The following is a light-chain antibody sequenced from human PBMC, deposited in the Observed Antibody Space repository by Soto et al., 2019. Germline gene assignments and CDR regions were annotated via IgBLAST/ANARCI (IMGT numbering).Light chain of an antibody. V-gene: IGLV1-40*01. CDR1: SSNIGANYD. CDR2: GNS. CDR3: QSYDSTRSARYV. Sequence: QSVLTQPPSVSGAPGQRVTISCTGSSSNIGANYDVHWYQQRPGTAPKLLIFGNSNRPSGVPYRFSGSKSGTSASLAITGVQAEEEGDYYCQSYDSTRSARYVFGTGTKLTVL. J-gene: IGLJ1*01.